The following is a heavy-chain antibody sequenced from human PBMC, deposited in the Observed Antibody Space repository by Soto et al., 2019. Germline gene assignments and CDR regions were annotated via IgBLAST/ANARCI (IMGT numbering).Heavy chain of an antibody. CDR3: ARQYSSGAGWFDS. V-gene: IGHV4-4*07. J-gene: IGHJ5*01. Sequence: SETLSLTCTVSGGSISSYYWSWIRQPAGKGLEWIGRVFSTGTTNYNPSLRTRVTMSVDTSKKQFSLRLRSVTAADTAVYYCARQYSSGAGWFDSWGQGTLVTVSS. CDR2: VFSTGTT. D-gene: IGHD3-22*01. CDR1: GGSISSYY.